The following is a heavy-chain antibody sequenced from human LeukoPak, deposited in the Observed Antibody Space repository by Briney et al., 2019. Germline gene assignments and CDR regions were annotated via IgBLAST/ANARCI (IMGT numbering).Heavy chain of an antibody. CDR3: VSHVYGGSPFDI. D-gene: IGHD4-23*01. CDR1: GFTFSGYW. J-gene: IGHJ3*02. Sequence: GGSLRLSCAASGFTFSGYWMHWVRQVPGKGLVWVSRINTDGSTTSYADSVKGRFTISRDNAENTLYLQMNSLGAEDTAVYHCVSHVYGGSPFDIWGQGTMVTVSS. V-gene: IGHV3-74*01. CDR2: INTDGSTT.